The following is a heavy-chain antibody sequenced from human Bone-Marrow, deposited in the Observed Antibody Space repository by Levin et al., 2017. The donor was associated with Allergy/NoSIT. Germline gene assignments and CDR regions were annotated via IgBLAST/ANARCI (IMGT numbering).Heavy chain of an antibody. CDR1: GGTFSSYA. J-gene: IGHJ3*02. CDR3: ARDRRAHNAAFDI. V-gene: IGHV1-69*13. Sequence: ASVKVSCKASGGTFSSYAISWVRQAPGQGLEWMGGIIPIFGTANYAQKFQGRVTITADESTSTAYMELSSLRSEDTAVYYCARDRRAHNAAFDIWGQGTMVTVSS. D-gene: IGHD1-1*01. CDR2: IIPIFGTA.